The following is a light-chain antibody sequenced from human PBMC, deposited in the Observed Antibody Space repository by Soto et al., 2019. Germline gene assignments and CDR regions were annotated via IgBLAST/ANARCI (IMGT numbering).Light chain of an antibody. V-gene: IGLV8-61*01. CDR2: NTN. CDR3: VLYMGSGISV. Sequence: QAVVTQEPSFSVSPGGTVTLTCGLSSGSVSTTYYPSWYQQTPGQAPRTLIHNTNTRSSGVPDRFSGSILGNKAALTITGAQADDESDYYCVLYMGSGISVFGGGTQLTVL. J-gene: IGLJ3*02. CDR1: SGSVSTTYY.